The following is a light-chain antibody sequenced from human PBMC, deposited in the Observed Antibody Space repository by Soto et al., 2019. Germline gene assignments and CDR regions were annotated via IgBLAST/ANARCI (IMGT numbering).Light chain of an antibody. Sequence: QSVLTQPPSASGTPGQRVTISCSGSSSNIGSNTVNWYQQLPGTAPKLLISNNNQRRSGVPDRFYGSKSGTSVPLAISGLQSEDEADYYCAAWDDSLNGLVFGTGTKLTVL. V-gene: IGLV1-44*01. J-gene: IGLJ1*01. CDR1: SSNIGSNT. CDR2: NNN. CDR3: AAWDDSLNGLV.